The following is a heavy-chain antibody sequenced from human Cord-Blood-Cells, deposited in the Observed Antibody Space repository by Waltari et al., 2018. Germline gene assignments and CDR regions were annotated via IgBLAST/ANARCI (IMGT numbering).Heavy chain of an antibody. J-gene: IGHJ4*02. CDR3: ARGMLKQLDFDY. CDR2: RNPNSGNT. CDR1: GYTFTSYD. D-gene: IGHD6-6*01. Sequence: QVQLVQSGAEVKKPGASVKVSCKASGYTFTSYDINWVRQATGQGLEWMGLRNPNSGNTGYAQKFQGRGTMTRNTSISTAYMELSSLRSEDTAVYYCARGMLKQLDFDYWGQGTLVTVSS. V-gene: IGHV1-8*01.